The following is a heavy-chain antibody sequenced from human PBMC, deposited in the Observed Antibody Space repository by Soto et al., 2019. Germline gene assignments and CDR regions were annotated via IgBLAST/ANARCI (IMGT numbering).Heavy chain of an antibody. D-gene: IGHD1-26*01. Sequence: PSETLSLTCTVSGGCISGYYWNWIRQPAGKGLEWIGRVYSSGSTNYNPSVKSRITMSIDTSKNQFSLKLSSVTAADSAVYYCSGAESPDTAYFSLYWGQGTPVTVSS. CDR1: GGCISGYY. V-gene: IGHV4-4*07. J-gene: IGHJ4*02. CDR3: SGAESPDTAYFSLY. CDR2: VYSSGST.